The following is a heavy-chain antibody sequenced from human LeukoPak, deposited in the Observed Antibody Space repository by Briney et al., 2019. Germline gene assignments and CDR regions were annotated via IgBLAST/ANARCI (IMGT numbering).Heavy chain of an antibody. D-gene: IGHD3-22*01. CDR1: GFTFSAYS. V-gene: IGHV3-21*01. Sequence: PGGSLRLSCAASGFTFSAYSMNWVRQAPGKGLEWVSSINSASTYIFYADSVRGRFTISRDNSKQSMYLQMNSLRAEDTAVYYCVRDFRYPTMYYDSSGYFFDYWGQGTRVTVSS. CDR2: INSASTYI. CDR3: VRDFRYPTMYYDSSGYFFDY. J-gene: IGHJ4*02.